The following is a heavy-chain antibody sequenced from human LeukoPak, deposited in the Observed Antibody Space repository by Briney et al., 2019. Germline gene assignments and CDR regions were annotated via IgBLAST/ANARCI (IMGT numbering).Heavy chain of an antibody. V-gene: IGHV3-30*02. CDR2: IRYDGSNK. D-gene: IGHD2-2*02. CDR3: AKSGYCSSTSCYTGAFDI. Sequence: GGSLRLSCAASGFTFSSYGMHWVRQAPGKGLEWVAFIRYDGSNKYYADSVKGRFTISRDNSKNTLYLQMNSLRAEDTAVYYCAKSGYCSSTSCYTGAFDIWGQGTMVTVSS. CDR1: GFTFSSYG. J-gene: IGHJ3*02.